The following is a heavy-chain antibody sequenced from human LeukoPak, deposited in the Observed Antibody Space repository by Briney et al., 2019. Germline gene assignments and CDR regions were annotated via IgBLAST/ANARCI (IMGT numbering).Heavy chain of an antibody. D-gene: IGHD3-9*01. J-gene: IGHJ4*02. CDR3: RITYYDILTGYYNDY. CDR2: IYYSGST. Sequence: SETLSLTCTVSGGSISSYYWSWIRQPPGKGLEWIGYIYYSGSTNYNPSLKSRVTISVDTSKNQFSLKLSSVTAADTAVYYCRITYYDILTGYYNDYWGQGTLVTVSS. CDR1: GGSISSYY. V-gene: IGHV4-59*12.